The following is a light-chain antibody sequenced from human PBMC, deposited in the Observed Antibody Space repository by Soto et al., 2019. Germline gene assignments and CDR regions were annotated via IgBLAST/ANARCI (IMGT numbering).Light chain of an antibody. Sequence: DIQMTQSPSTLSASVGDRVTITCRASQRISSWLAWYQQKPGKAPKLLIYVVSILESGVSSRFSGSGFGTVFPFTISSLQPDDFATYYCKQYNSYSASFGKGTKVDIK. V-gene: IGKV1-5*01. CDR2: VVS. CDR1: QRISSW. J-gene: IGKJ1*01. CDR3: KQYNSYSAS.